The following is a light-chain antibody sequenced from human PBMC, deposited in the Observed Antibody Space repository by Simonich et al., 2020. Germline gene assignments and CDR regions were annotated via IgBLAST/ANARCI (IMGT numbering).Light chain of an antibody. Sequence: SYVLTQPTSVSVAPGKTARITCGGNNIGSKSVHWYQQKPGQAPVLVVYDDSDRPSGSPERFSCSNSGNTATLTISRVEAGDEADYYCQVWDSSSDHPVFGGGTKLTVL. J-gene: IGLJ2*01. CDR1: NIGSKS. V-gene: IGLV3-21*03. CDR3: QVWDSSSDHPV. CDR2: DDS.